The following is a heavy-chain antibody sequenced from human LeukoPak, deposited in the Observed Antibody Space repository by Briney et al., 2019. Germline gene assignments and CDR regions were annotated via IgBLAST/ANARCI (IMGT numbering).Heavy chain of an antibody. V-gene: IGHV3-21*01. CDR2: ISGRSNHI. CDR1: GFTFSRYN. D-gene: IGHD6-19*01. Sequence: GGSLRLSCAGSGFTFSRYNLTWFRQAPGKGLERVSSISGRSNHIFYAGSVKGRFTISRDNAENSLYLQMNSLGAEDTAVYYCARDAQWLVPEGYYYYMDVWGKGTTVTVSS. J-gene: IGHJ6*03. CDR3: ARDAQWLVPEGYYYYMDV.